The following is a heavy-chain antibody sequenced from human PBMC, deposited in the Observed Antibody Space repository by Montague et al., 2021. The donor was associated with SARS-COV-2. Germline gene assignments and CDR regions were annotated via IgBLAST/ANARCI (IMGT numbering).Heavy chain of an antibody. V-gene: IGHV4-39*07. D-gene: IGHD3-22*01. CDR3: AGEIVVVTQTYHYGMDV. Sequence: SETLSLTCTVSGGSISSSSYYWDWIRQPPGKGLEWIGYIYYRGXTXYXXXXKXRVTISVDTSKNQFSLKLSSVTAADTAVYYCAGEIVVVTQTYHYGMDVWGQGTTVTVSS. J-gene: IGHJ6*02. CDR2: IYYRGXT. CDR1: GGSISSSSYY.